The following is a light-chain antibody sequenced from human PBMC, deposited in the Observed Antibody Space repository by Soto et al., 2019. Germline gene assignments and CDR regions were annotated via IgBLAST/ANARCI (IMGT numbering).Light chain of an antibody. Sequence: QSAPTQPASVSGSPGQSITISCTGTSSDVGGYNYVSWYQQHPAKAPKLLIYDVSTRPSGVSNRFSGSKSGNTASLTISGLQAEDEADYYCSSYTSSRTVVFGGGTKVTVL. V-gene: IGLV2-14*01. CDR1: SSDVGGYNY. CDR3: SSYTSSRTVV. J-gene: IGLJ2*01. CDR2: DVS.